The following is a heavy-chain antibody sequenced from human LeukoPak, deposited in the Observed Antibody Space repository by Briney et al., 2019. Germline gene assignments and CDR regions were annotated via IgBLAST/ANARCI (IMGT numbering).Heavy chain of an antibody. J-gene: IGHJ4*02. CDR3: ARHFYEYQWLLLFDY. D-gene: IGHD6-19*01. V-gene: IGHV4-39*01. Sequence: SETLSLTCTVSGGSISSSSYYRGWIRQPPGEGLERIGSIYYSGSTYYNPSLKSRVTISVDTSKNQFSLRLTSVTAADTAVYYCARHFYEYQWLLLFDYWGQGTLVTVSS. CDR2: IYYSGST. CDR1: GGSISSSSYY.